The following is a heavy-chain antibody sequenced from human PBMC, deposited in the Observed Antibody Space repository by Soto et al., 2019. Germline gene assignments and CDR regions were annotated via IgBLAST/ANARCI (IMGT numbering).Heavy chain of an antibody. J-gene: IGHJ5*02. CDR1: GGSISSSNW. CDR3: ARVLWVAAAGGFDP. V-gene: IGHV4-4*02. Sequence: TLSLTCAVSGGSISSSNWWSWVRQPPGKGLEWIGEIYHSGSTNYNPSLKSRVTISVDKSKNQFSLKLSSVTAADTAVYYCARVLWVAAAGGFDPWGQGTLVTVSS. D-gene: IGHD6-13*01. CDR2: IYHSGST.